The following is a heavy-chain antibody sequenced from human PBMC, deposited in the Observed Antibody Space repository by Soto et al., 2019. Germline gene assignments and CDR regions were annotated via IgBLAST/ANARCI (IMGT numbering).Heavy chain of an antibody. CDR2: ISGSGGST. V-gene: IGHV3-23*01. CDR1: GFTFSSYA. J-gene: IGHJ4*02. CDR3: AKESYYYDSSGAFDY. Sequence: GGSLRLSCAASGFTFSSYAMSWVRQAQGKGLEWVSAISGSGGSTYYADSVKGRFTISRGNSKNTLYLQMNSLRAEDTAVYYCAKESYYYDSSGAFDYWGQGTLVTVSS. D-gene: IGHD3-22*01.